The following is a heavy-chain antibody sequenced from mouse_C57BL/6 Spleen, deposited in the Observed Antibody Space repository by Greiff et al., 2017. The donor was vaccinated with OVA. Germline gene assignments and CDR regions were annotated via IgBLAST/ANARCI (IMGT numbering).Heavy chain of an antibody. Sequence: VKLQESGAELVKPGASVKISCKASGYAFSSYWMNWVKQRPGKGLEWIGQIYPGDGDTNYNGKFKGKATLTADKSSSTAYMQLSSLTSEDSAVYFCAINWDPYAMDYWGQGTSVTVSS. D-gene: IGHD4-1*02. V-gene: IGHV1-80*01. CDR1: GYAFSSYW. CDR2: IYPGDGDT. J-gene: IGHJ4*01. CDR3: AINWDPYAMDY.